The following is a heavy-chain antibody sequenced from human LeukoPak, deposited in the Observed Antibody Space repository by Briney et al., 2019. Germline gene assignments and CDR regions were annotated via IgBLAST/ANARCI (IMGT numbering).Heavy chain of an antibody. J-gene: IGHJ3*02. CDR2: IKQDGSEQ. D-gene: IGHD3-22*01. Sequence: GRSLRLSCAASGFIFNRYGMHWVRQAPGKGLEWVANIKQDGSEQYYVDSVKGRFTISRDNSKNSLYLQMNSLRAEDTAVYYCAKDLSGITMIVVELAFDIWGQGTMVTVSS. CDR1: GFIFNRYG. V-gene: IGHV3-7*01. CDR3: AKDLSGITMIVVELAFDI.